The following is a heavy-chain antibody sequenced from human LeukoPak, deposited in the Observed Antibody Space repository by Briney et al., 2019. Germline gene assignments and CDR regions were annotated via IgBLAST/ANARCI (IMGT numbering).Heavy chain of an antibody. Sequence: GGSLRLSCAASGFTFSDYYMSWIRQAPEKWLEWGAYISSSGSTIYYAHSVKVRFTISRDNDKNSLYMQMNSLRAEETAVYYCARDFKYYYDSSGYIWGQGTLVTVSS. CDR1: GFTFSDYY. J-gene: IGHJ4*02. V-gene: IGHV3-11*04. CDR3: ARDFKYYYDSSGYI. CDR2: ISSSGSTI. D-gene: IGHD3-22*01.